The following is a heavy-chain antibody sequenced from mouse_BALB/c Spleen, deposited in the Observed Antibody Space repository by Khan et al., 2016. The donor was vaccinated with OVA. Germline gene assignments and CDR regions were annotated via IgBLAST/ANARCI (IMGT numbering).Heavy chain of an antibody. CDR2: IDPEDGNT. CDR1: GFNIKDYY. J-gene: IGHJ3*01. CDR3: ARSGYLTWFAY. V-gene: IGHV14-1*02. Sequence: VQLKQSGAELVRPGALVKLSCKASGFNIKDYYLHWVKQRPEQGLEWIGWIDPEDGNTVYDPKFPDQASITSDTSSNTAYLQLRSLTAEDTADYYCARSGYLTWFAYWGQGTLVTVSA.